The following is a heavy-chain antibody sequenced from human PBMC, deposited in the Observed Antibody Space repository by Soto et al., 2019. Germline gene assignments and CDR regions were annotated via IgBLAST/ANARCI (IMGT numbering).Heavy chain of an antibody. V-gene: IGHV3-11*01. CDR3: ASAAREYYYYGMDV. CDR2: ISSSGSTI. Sequence: PGGSLRLSCAASGFTFSDYYMNWIRQAPGKGLEWVSYISSSGSTIYYADSVKGRFTISRDNSKNTLYLQMNSLRAEDTAVYYCASAAREYYYYGMDVWGQGTTVTVSS. CDR1: GFTFSDYY. J-gene: IGHJ6*02.